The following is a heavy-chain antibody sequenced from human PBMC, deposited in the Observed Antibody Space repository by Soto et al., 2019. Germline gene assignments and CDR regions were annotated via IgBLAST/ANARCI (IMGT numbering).Heavy chain of an antibody. J-gene: IGHJ5*02. CDR2: INPSAGTT. CDR1: GYSFTSYY. Sequence: QVQLVQSGAEVKKPGASVKVSCKASGYSFTSYYIHWVRQAPGQGLEWMGIINPSAGTTSYPQKSQGRVIITRDTSSRTGYMELSSLRSEDSAMYYCARVRRMSGTIQDNWFDPWGLGTMITVSS. CDR3: ARVRRMSGTIQDNWFDP. V-gene: IGHV1-46*01. D-gene: IGHD1-7*01.